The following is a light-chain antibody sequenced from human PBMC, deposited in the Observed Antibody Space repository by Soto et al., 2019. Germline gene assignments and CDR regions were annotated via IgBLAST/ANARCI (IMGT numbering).Light chain of an antibody. CDR2: DVS. CDR3: QQYYSYPLT. V-gene: IGKV1-5*01. CDR1: QTVERW. Sequence: DIQMTQSPSTLSASVGDRVTITCRASQTVERWLAWYQQKPGKAPNLVISDVSSLERGVPSRFSGSGSGTDFTLTISCLQSEDFATYYCQQYYSYPLTFGGGTKVDIK. J-gene: IGKJ4*01.